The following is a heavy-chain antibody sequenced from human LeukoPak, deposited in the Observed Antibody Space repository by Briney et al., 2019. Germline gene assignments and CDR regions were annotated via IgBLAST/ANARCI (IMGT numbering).Heavy chain of an antibody. Sequence: PSETLSLTCTVSGGSISSYYWSWIRQAPGKGLEWIGYISSRGKPYYNPSLQNRLTISLDTSKNQFSLRLTSVTAADTAVYYCAKLGDGSRSRGGFYYYYYMADWGKGTTVTISS. CDR1: GGSISSYY. CDR3: AKLGDGSRSRGGFYYYYYMAD. V-gene: IGHV4-59*01. J-gene: IGHJ6*03. D-gene: IGHD3-10*01. CDR2: ISSRGKP.